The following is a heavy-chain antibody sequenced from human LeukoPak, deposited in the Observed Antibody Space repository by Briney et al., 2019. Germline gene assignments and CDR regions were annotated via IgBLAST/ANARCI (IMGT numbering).Heavy chain of an antibody. D-gene: IGHD4-11*01. CDR2: FKTKYHQV. J-gene: IGHJ4*02. V-gene: IGHV3-23*05. CDR3: ARSVPDYTRFDY. Sequence: PGGSLRLSCVASGFTFSDYAMNWVRQAPGKGLEWVSTFKTKYHQVYYAESVGGRFTISTDNSRNTVFLQMNSLRADDTALYYCARSVPDYTRFDYWGQGALVTVSS. CDR1: GFTFSDYA.